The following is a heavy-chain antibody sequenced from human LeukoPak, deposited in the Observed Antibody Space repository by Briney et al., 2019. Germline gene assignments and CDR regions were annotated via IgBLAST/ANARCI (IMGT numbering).Heavy chain of an antibody. CDR2: IRSKADGGTP. D-gene: IGHD2-15*01. V-gene: IGHV3-15*07. CDR1: GFSFSDAW. Sequence: GGSLRLSCAASGFSFSDAWMNWVRQAPGKGLEWVGHIRSKADGGTPDYIAPVKGRFTISRDDSKDTLYLQMNSLRDEDTAVYYCARVVGNYFDYWGQGTLVTVSS. J-gene: IGHJ4*02. CDR3: ARVVGNYFDY.